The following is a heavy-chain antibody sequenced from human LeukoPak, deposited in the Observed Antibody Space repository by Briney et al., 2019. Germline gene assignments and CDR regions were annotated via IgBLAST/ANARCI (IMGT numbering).Heavy chain of an antibody. Sequence: GGSLRLSCAASGFTFGDYYMSWIRQPPGKGLEWVSYMSTTGKTKYYADSVKGRFTISRDNAEKSLPLQMNSLRAGVTGTYYCARGRCGGDCYVNGRVDYSYYMDVWGKGTTVTVSS. V-gene: IGHV3-11*04. J-gene: IGHJ6*03. CDR1: GFTFGDYY. CDR3: ARGRCGGDCYVNGRVDYSYYMDV. D-gene: IGHD2-21*02. CDR2: MSTTGKTK.